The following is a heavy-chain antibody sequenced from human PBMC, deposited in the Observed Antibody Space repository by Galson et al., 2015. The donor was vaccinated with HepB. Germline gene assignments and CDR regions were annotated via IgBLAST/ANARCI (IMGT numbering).Heavy chain of an antibody. V-gene: IGHV2-5*02. CDR2: IYWDDDK. CDR3: AHTGRYSRSWSRRYYFDS. J-gene: IGHJ4*02. CDR1: GFSLSTTGVG. Sequence: PALVKPTQTLTLTCTFSGFSLSTTGVGVGWIRQPPGKALECLVLIYWDDDKRYSPSLKSRLTITKDTSKNQVVLTMTNMDPVDTATYYCAHTGRYSRSWSRRYYFDSWGQGTLVTVSS. D-gene: IGHD6-13*01.